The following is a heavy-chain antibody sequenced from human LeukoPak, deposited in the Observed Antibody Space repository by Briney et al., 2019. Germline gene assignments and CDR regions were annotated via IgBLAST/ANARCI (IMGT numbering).Heavy chain of an antibody. CDR1: GVSISSYY. V-gene: IGHV4-59*01. CDR2: ISDTGTT. J-gene: IGHJ4*02. CDR3: ATGYYEPFEK. Sequence: SETLSLTCTVSGVSISSYYWNWIRQPPAKGPEWIGCISDTGTTKYNPAFKSRVTISVDTSKNQFSLKLTSVTAADTAVYFCATGYYEPFEKWGQGTLVSVSS. D-gene: IGHD3-22*01.